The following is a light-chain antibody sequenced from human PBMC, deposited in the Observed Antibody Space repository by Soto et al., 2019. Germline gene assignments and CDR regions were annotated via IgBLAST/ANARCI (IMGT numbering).Light chain of an antibody. Sequence: DIQITQSPSTLSGSVGYRVTITFRASQTISSWLAWYQQKPGKAPKLLIYKASTLKSGVPSRFSGSGSGTEFTLTISSLQPDDFATYYCQQYNSYSTFGQGTKVDIK. J-gene: IGKJ1*01. CDR2: KAS. CDR1: QTISSW. V-gene: IGKV1-5*03. CDR3: QQYNSYST.